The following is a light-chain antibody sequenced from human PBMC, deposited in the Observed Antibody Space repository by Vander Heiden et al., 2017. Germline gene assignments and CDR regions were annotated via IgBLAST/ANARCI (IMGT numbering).Light chain of an antibody. CDR3: QQYNSYSPT. Sequence: DIQTTQSPSTLSASVGGRVTITCRASQSISSWLAWYQQKPGKAPKLLIYKASGLESGVPSRFSGSGSGTEFTLTISSLQPDDFATYYCQQYNSYSPTFGPGTKVDIK. V-gene: IGKV1-5*03. J-gene: IGKJ3*01. CDR1: QSISSW. CDR2: KAS.